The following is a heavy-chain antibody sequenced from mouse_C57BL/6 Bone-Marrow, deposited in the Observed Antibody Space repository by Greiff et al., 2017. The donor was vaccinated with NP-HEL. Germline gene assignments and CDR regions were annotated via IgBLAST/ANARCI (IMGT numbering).Heavy chain of an antibody. D-gene: IGHD2-3*01. CDR1: GFSLTSYG. CDR3: ASYDGYYWGYAMDY. J-gene: IGHJ4*01. CDR2: IWSGGST. Sequence: VKLVESGPGLVQPSQSLSITCTVSGFSLTSYGVHWVRQSPGKGLEWLGVIWSGGSTDYNAAFISRLSISKDNSTSQVFFKMNSLQADDTAIYYCASYDGYYWGYAMDYWGQGTSVTVSS. V-gene: IGHV2-2*01.